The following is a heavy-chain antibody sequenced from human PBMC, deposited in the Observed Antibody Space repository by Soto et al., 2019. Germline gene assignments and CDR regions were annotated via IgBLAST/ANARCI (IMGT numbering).Heavy chain of an antibody. CDR1: GGSFSGYY. Sequence: PSETLSLTCAVYGGSFSGYYWSWIRQPPGKGLEWIGEINHSGSTNYNPSLKSRVTISVDTSKNQFSLKLSSVTAADTAVYYCARGIAAAENWFDPWGQGTLVTVSS. J-gene: IGHJ5*02. V-gene: IGHV4-34*01. CDR2: INHSGST. CDR3: ARGIAAAENWFDP. D-gene: IGHD6-13*01.